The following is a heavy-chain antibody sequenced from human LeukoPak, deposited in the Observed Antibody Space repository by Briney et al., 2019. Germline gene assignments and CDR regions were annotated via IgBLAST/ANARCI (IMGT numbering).Heavy chain of an antibody. Sequence: PSETLSLTCTVSGGSISSYYWSWIRQPPGKGLEWIGYIYYSGSTNYNPSLKSRVTMSVDTSKNQFSLKLSSVTAADTAVYYCARISRFLEWFGDAFDIWGQGTMVTVSS. CDR3: ARISRFLEWFGDAFDI. D-gene: IGHD3-3*01. CDR2: IYYSGST. CDR1: GGSISSYY. J-gene: IGHJ3*02. V-gene: IGHV4-59*12.